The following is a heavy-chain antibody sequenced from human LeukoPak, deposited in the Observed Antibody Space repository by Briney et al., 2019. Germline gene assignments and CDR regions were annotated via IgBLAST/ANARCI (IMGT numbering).Heavy chain of an antibody. D-gene: IGHD6-13*01. CDR2: ISGSGGST. CDR1: GFTFSSYA. Sequence: GGSLRLSCAASGFTFSSYAMSWVRQAPGKGLEWVSGISGSGGSTYYADSVKGRFTISRDNSKNTLYLQMNSLRAEDTAVYYCALSSSWYGGFFDYWGQGTLVTVSS. V-gene: IGHV3-23*01. J-gene: IGHJ4*02. CDR3: ALSSSWYGGFFDY.